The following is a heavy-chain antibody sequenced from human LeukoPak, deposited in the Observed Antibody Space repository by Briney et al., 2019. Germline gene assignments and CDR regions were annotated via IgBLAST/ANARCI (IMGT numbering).Heavy chain of an antibody. CDR1: GFTFSSYS. CDR3: ARDAVKWEPDAFDI. CDR2: ISSSSSYI. D-gene: IGHD1-26*01. V-gene: IGHV3-21*01. J-gene: IGHJ3*02. Sequence: NPGGSLRLSCAASGFTFSSYSMNWVRQAPGKGLEWVSSISSSSSYIYYADSVKGRFTISRDNAKNSLYLQMNSLRAEDTAVYYCARDAVKWEPDAFDIWGQGTMATVSS.